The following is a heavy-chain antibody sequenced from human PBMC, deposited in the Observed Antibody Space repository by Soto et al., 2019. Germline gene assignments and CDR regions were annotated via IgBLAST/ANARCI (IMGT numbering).Heavy chain of an antibody. CDR3: AKDLTAVAGTVRVFWYFDY. Sequence: PGGSLRLSCAASGFTFSSYGMHWVRQAPGKGLEWVAVISYDGSNKYYADSVKGRFTISRDNSKNTLYLQMNSLRAEDTAVFYCAKDLTAVAGTVRVFWYFDYWGQGTLVTVSS. D-gene: IGHD6-19*01. V-gene: IGHV3-30*18. CDR1: GFTFSSYG. CDR2: ISYDGSNK. J-gene: IGHJ4*02.